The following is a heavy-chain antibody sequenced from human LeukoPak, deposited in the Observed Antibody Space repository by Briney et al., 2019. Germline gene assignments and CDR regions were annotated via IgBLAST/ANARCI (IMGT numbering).Heavy chain of an antibody. CDR2: IYPGDSDT. D-gene: IGHD3-3*01. CDR3: ARHQSGRRYDALDV. J-gene: IGHJ3*01. CDR1: GYSFTTYW. V-gene: IGHV5-51*01. Sequence: GESLKISCKTSGYSFTTYWIDWVRQMPGKGLEWVGIIYPGDSDTTYSPSFQGQVTISVDKSTGTAYLRWTSLKASDTAMYYCARHQSGRRYDALDVWGQGTMVTVSS.